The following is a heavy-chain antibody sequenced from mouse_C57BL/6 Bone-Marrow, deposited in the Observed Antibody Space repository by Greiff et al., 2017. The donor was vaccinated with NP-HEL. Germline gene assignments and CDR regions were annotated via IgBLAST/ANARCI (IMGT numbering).Heavy chain of an antibody. V-gene: IGHV5-6*01. Sequence: EVQVVESGGDLVKPGGSLKLSCAASGFTFSSYGMSWVRQTPDKRLEWVATISSGGSYTYYPDSVKGRFTISRDNAKNTLYLQMSSLKSEDTAMYYCARLDYYGSSSHYFDYWGQGTTLTVSS. J-gene: IGHJ2*01. D-gene: IGHD1-1*01. CDR3: ARLDYYGSSSHYFDY. CDR1: GFTFSSYG. CDR2: ISSGGSYT.